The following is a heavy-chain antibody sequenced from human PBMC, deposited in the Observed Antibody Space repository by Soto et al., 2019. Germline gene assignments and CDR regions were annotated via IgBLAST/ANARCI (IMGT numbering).Heavy chain of an antibody. CDR1: GGSISSYY. Sequence: SETLSLTCTVSGGSISSYYWSWIRQPPGKGLEWIGYIYYSGSTNYNPSLKSRVTISVDTSKNQFSLKLSSVTAADTAVYYCARGVPAAPNCSDPGGQGTLVTVPS. D-gene: IGHD2-2*01. CDR2: IYYSGST. J-gene: IGHJ5*02. V-gene: IGHV4-59*01. CDR3: ARGVPAAPNCSDP.